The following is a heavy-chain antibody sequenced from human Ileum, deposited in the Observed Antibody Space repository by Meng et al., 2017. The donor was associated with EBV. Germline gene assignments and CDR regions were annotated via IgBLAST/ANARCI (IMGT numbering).Heavy chain of an antibody. Sequence: GQAQESGGLRVESQEPLSLPFNFSGGSFSSACSCRTWSRQATEKRLQWIDNISTGVTTNNHPPLESSVNISVDRSKKHFSLRLSSVTAADTAEYYSVGDPQSGFAPWGQGTLVTVSS. J-gene: IGHJ5*02. CDR2: ISTGVTT. CDR1: GGSFSSACSC. V-gene: IGHV4-61*01. CDR3: VGDPQSGFAP.